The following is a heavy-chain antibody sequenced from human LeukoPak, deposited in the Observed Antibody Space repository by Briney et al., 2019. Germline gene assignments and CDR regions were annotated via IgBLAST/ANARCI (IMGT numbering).Heavy chain of an antibody. D-gene: IGHD5-18*01. V-gene: IGHV1-18*03. J-gene: IGHJ4*02. CDR2: ISAYDGNT. CDR1: GYTFSSYG. CDR3: ARAVRGYSYAYLPY. Sequence: GASVKVSCKASGYTFSSYGISWVRQAPGQGLEWMGWISAYDGNTDYAQNLQGRVTMTTDTSTSTAYMELRSLRSDDMAVYYCARAVRGYSYAYLPYWGQGTLVTVSS.